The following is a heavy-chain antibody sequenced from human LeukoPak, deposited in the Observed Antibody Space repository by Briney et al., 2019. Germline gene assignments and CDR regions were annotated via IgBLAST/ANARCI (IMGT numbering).Heavy chain of an antibody. V-gene: IGHV3-30*02. CDR2: IRYDGSNK. J-gene: IGHJ4*02. CDR3: AKERSQYYYGSGSQYYFDY. CDR1: GFTFSSYG. D-gene: IGHD3-10*01. Sequence: GGSLRLSCAASGFTFSSYGMHWVRQAPGKGLEWVAFIRYDGSNKYYADSVKGRFTISRDNSKNTLYLQMNSLRAEDTAVYYCAKERSQYYYGSGSQYYFDYWGQGTLVTVSS.